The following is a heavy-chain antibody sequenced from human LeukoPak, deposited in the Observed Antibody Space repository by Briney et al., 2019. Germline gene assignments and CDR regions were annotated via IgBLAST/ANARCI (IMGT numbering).Heavy chain of an antibody. CDR2: ISGSGGST. CDR1: GFTFSSYA. V-gene: IGHV3-23*01. J-gene: IGHJ4*02. Sequence: GGSLRLSCAASGFTFSSYAVSWVRQAPGKGLEWVSAISGSGGSTYYADSVKGRFTTSRDNSKNTLYLQMNSLRAEDTAVYYCAKRYCSGGSCYMGFDYWGQGTLVTVSS. CDR3: AKRYCSGGSCYMGFDY. D-gene: IGHD2-15*01.